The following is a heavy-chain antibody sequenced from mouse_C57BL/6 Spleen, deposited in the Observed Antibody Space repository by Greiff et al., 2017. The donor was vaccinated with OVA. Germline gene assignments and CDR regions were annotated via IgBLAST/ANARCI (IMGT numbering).Heavy chain of an antibody. Sequence: EVMLVESGGGLVQPGGSLKLSCAASGFTFSDYYMYWVRQTPEKRLEWVAYISNGGGSTYYPDTVKGRFTISRDNAKNTLYLQMSRLKSEDTAMYYCARYYYGDAMDYWGQGTSVTVSS. CDR1: GFTFSDYY. V-gene: IGHV5-12*01. CDR3: ARYYYGDAMDY. J-gene: IGHJ4*01. CDR2: ISNGGGST. D-gene: IGHD1-1*01.